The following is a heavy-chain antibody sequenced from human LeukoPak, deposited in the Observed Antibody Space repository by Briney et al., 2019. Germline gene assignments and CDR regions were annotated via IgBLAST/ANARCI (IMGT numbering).Heavy chain of an antibody. D-gene: IGHD3-10*01. CDR3: ARASRYYGSGSYPNWFDP. Sequence: PGGSLRLSCAASGFTFSSYGMHWVRQAPGKGLEWVAVIWYDGSNNYYADSVKGRFTISRDNSKNTMYLQMNSLRAEDTAVYYCARASRYYGSGSYPNWFDPWGQGTLVTVSS. CDR2: IWYDGSNN. V-gene: IGHV3-33*01. J-gene: IGHJ5*02. CDR1: GFTFSSYG.